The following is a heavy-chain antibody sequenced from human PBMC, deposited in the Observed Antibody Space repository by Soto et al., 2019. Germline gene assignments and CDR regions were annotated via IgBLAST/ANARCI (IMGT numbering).Heavy chain of an antibody. CDR2: ISGSGGST. V-gene: IGHV3-23*01. J-gene: IGHJ6*03. Sequence: EVQLLESGGGLVQPGGSLRLSCAASGFTFSSYAMSWVRQAPGKGLEWVSAISGSGGSTYYADSVKGRFTISRDNSKNTLYLQINSLRAEDTAVYYCAKALGYCSSTSCYGYYYYYMDVWGKGTTVTVSS. D-gene: IGHD2-2*01. CDR3: AKALGYCSSTSCYGYYYYYMDV. CDR1: GFTFSSYA.